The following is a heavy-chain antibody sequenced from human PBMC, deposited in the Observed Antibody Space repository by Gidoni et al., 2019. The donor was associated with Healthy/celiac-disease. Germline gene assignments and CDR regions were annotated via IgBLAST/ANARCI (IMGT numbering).Heavy chain of an antibody. D-gene: IGHD6-19*01. CDR1: GGSSSRYY. V-gene: IGHV4-59*01. CDR3: ERGDPSSDWLSYAFDI. J-gene: IGHJ3*02. CDR2: HYYSGRT. Sequence: QVQLQESGPGRVKPSETMSLTCTVSGGSSSRYYWSWLRQPPGKGLEWIGDHYYSGRTNYNPSHKRRVTISGKTSKKQFSLTRSSVTAAETSVYYCERGDPSSDWLSYAFDIWGQGTMVTVSS.